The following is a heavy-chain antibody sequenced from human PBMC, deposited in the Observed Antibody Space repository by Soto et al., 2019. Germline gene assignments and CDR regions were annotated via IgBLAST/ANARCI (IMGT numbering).Heavy chain of an antibody. V-gene: IGHV4-59*08. D-gene: IGHD1-26*01. Sequence: TSEALSLTCTVSGGSISSYYWSWIRQPPGKGLEWIGYIYYSGSTNYNPSLKSRVTISVDTSKNQFSLKLSSVTAADTAVYYCARRYGGNLDYWGQGTLVTVS. CDR1: GGSISSYY. CDR2: IYYSGST. J-gene: IGHJ4*02. CDR3: ARRYGGNLDY.